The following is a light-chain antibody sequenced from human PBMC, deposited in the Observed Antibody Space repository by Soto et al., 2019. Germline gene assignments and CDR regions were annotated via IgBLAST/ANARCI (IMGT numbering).Light chain of an antibody. V-gene: IGKV4-1*01. J-gene: IGKJ5*01. CDR2: WAS. CDR3: QQYYRSPLT. CDR1: QSVLYDSKNQNY. Sequence: TVMTQSPGSLAVSLGETATINCKSSQSVLYDSKNQNYLAWYQQKPGQHPKLLIYWASTRESGVPDRFRGSGSGTDFTLTITSLQAEDAAVYYCQQYYRSPLTFGQGTRLDIK.